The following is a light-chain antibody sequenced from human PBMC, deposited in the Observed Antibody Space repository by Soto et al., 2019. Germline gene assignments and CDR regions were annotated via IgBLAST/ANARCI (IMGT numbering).Light chain of an antibody. CDR1: QSVSSN. CDR2: GAS. J-gene: IGKJ4*01. CDR3: QPYNNWPLT. V-gene: IGKV3-15*01. Sequence: EFVLWKSVCTLSLSPWARATLSCGASQSVSSNLALYQQKPGQAPRLIIYGASTRATGVPASFSGSRSGPEFTLTINSLQSEEFAIYYCQPYNNWPLTVGGGTKVDNK.